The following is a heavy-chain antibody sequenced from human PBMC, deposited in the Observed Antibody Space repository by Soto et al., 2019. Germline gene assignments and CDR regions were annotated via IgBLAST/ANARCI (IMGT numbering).Heavy chain of an antibody. V-gene: IGHV3-21*01. Sequence: GGSLRLSCAASGFTFSSYSMNWVRQAPGKGLEWVSSISSSSSYIYYADSVKGRFTISRDNAKNSLYLQMNSLRAEDTAVYYCARDATRVVPATGDAFDIWGQGTMVTVSS. CDR2: ISSSSSYI. D-gene: IGHD2-2*01. J-gene: IGHJ3*02. CDR1: GFTFSSYS. CDR3: ARDATRVVPATGDAFDI.